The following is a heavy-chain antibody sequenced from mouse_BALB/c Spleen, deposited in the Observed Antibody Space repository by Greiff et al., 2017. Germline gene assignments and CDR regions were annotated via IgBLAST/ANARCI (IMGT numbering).Heavy chain of an antibody. Sequence: EVKVVESGGGLVQPGGSRKLSCAASGFTFSDYGMAWVRQAPGKGPEWVAFISNLAYSIYYADTVTGRFTISRENAKNTLYLEMSSLRSEDTAMYYCARGRGYYYAMDYWGQGTSVTVSS. J-gene: IGHJ4*01. CDR1: GFTFSDYG. CDR2: ISNLAYSI. CDR3: ARGRGYYYAMDY. V-gene: IGHV5-15*02. D-gene: IGHD3-1*01.